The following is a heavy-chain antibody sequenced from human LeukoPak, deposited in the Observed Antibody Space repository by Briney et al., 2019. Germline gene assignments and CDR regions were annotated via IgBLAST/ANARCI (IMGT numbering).Heavy chain of an antibody. Sequence: ASVKVSCKVSGYTLTELSMHWVRQAPGKGLEWMGGFDPEDGETIYTQKFQGRVTMTGDTSTDTAYMELSSLRSEDTAVYYCVKDFQYWGPGILVTVSS. D-gene: IGHD4-11*01. V-gene: IGHV1-24*01. CDR2: FDPEDGET. CDR3: VKDFQY. J-gene: IGHJ4*02. CDR1: GYTLTELS.